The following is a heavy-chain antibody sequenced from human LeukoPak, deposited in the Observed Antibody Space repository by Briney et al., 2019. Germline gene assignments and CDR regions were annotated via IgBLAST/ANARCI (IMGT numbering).Heavy chain of an antibody. D-gene: IGHD2-15*01. CDR2: IIPIFGTA. CDR3: ARGENRGYCSGGSCYLNWFDP. V-gene: IGHV1-69*05. Sequence: GASVKVSCKASGGTFSSYAISWVRQAPGQGLEWMGRIIPIFGTANYAQKFQGRVTITTDESTSTAYMELGSLRSEDTAVYYCARGENRGYCSGGSCYLNWFDPWGQGTLVTVSS. CDR1: GGTFSSYA. J-gene: IGHJ5*02.